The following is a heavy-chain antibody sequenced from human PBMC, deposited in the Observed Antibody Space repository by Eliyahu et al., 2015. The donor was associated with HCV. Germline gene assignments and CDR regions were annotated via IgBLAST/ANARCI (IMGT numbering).Heavy chain of an antibody. CDR3: AKDGPHYSGSGSYSHYYYGMDV. CDR2: ISYDARNE. J-gene: IGHJ6*02. Sequence: QVQLVESGGGVVQPGRSLRLSCAGSGFTFSSYGMXWVRQAPGKGLEWVAVISYDARNEYYADSVKGRFTISRDNSKNTLYLQMSSLRAEDTAVYYCAKDGPHYSGSGSYSHYYYGMDVWGQGTTVTVSS. CDR1: GFTFSSYG. D-gene: IGHD3-10*01. V-gene: IGHV3-30*18.